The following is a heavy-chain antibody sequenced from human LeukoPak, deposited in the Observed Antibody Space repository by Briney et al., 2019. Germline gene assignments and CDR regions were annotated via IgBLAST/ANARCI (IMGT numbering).Heavy chain of an antibody. Sequence: GASVKVSCKASGYTFTGYYMHWVRQAPGQGLEWMGWINPNSGGTNYAQKFQGRVTMTRDTSISTVYMELSSLRSEDTAVYYCARDLNPMVRGYNFDYWGQGTLVTDSS. CDR1: GYTFTGYY. V-gene: IGHV1-2*02. D-gene: IGHD3-10*01. CDR3: ARDLNPMVRGYNFDY. CDR2: INPNSGGT. J-gene: IGHJ4*02.